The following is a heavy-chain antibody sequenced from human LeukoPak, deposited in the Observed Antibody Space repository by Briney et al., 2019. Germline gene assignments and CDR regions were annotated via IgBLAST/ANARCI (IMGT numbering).Heavy chain of an antibody. Sequence: GGSLRLSCVGSGFTFSSYAMNWVRQAPGKGLEWVSSISSNNNIYYADSVKGRFTISRDNAKNSLSLHMNSLRSEDTAVYYCGREDCNNVRCYGASDAWGQGTLVTVSS. CDR3: GREDCNNVRCYGASDA. V-gene: IGHV3-69-1*01. J-gene: IGHJ5*02. CDR1: GFTFSSYA. D-gene: IGHD2-2*01. CDR2: ISSNNNI.